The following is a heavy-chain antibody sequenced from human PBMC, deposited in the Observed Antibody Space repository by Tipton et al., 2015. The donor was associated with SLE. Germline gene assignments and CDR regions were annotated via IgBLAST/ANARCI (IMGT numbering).Heavy chain of an antibody. J-gene: IGHJ4*02. D-gene: IGHD4-17*01. CDR2: IYYSGST. CDR3: ARVNVSVTQFDS. Sequence: TLSLTCTVSGGSISSGGYYWSWIRQHPGKGLEWIGYIYYSGSTYYNPSLKSRVTISVDTSKNQFSLKLSSVTAPVTAVYYCARVNVSVTQFDSWGQGTLVTVSS. CDR1: GGSISSGGYY. V-gene: IGHV4-31*03.